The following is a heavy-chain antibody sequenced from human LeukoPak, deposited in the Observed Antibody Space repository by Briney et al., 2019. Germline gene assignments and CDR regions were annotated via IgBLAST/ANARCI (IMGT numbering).Heavy chain of an antibody. J-gene: IGHJ3*02. CDR1: GYTFTSYG. CDR3: ARVRTSWGRHDAFDI. V-gene: IGHV1-69*13. Sequence: ASVKVSCKASGYTFTSYGISWVRQAPGQGLEWMGGIIPIFGTANYAQKFQGRVTITADESTSTAYMELSSLRSEDTAVYYCARVRTSWGRHDAFDIWGQGTMVTVSS. D-gene: IGHD2-2*01. CDR2: IIPIFGTA.